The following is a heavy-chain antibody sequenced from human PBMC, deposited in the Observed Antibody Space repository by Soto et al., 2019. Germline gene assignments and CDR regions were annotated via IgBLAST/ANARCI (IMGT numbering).Heavy chain of an antibody. CDR1: GFTFSNYA. J-gene: IGHJ4*02. CDR2: ISGRGEST. Sequence: EVQLLESGGGLVQPGGSLRLSCAASGFTFSNYAMNWVRQAPGKGLEWVASISGRGESTYYANSVRGRFTISRDNSKNTLFLQMNSLRAEDTAVYYCANTYFIAVTGTSDYWGQGTLVTVSS. V-gene: IGHV3-23*01. D-gene: IGHD6-19*01. CDR3: ANTYFIAVTGTSDY.